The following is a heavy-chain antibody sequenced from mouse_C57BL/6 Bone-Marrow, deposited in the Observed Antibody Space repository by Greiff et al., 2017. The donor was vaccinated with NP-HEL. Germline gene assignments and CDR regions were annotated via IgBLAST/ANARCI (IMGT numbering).Heavy chain of an antibody. CDR3: ERVDYGSSWSDWYFDV. CDR2: ISDGGSYT. J-gene: IGHJ1*03. D-gene: IGHD1-1*01. V-gene: IGHV5-4*03. CDR1: GFTFSSYA. Sequence: EVKLVESGGGLVKPGGSLKLSCAASGFTFSSYAMSWVRQTPEKRLEWVATISDGGSYTYYPDNVKGRFTISRDNAKNNLYLQMSHLKSEDTAMYYCERVDYGSSWSDWYFDVWGTGTTVTVSS.